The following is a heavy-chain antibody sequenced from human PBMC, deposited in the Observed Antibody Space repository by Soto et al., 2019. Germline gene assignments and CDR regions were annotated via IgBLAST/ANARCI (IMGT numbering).Heavy chain of an antibody. V-gene: IGHV4-59*11. D-gene: IGHD2-2*02. CDR1: GGSITSHY. CDR3: AREDYTTLSGFDP. J-gene: IGHJ5*02. CDR2: IFYSGST. Sequence: PSETLSLTCSVSGGSITSHYWTWIRQPPGKGLEWIGSIFYSGSTNYNPSLQSRVTMSIDRSTNQFSLRLNFLTAADTAVYYCAREDYTTLSGFDPWGQGTLVTVSS.